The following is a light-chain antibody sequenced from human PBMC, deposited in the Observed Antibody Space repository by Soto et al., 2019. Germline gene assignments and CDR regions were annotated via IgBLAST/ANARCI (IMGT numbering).Light chain of an antibody. CDR1: SGHSSYA. CDR2: LNSDGSH. CDR3: QTWGTGFWV. V-gene: IGLV4-69*01. Sequence: QLVLTQWPSASASLGASVKLTCTLSSGHSSYAIAWHQQQPEKGPRYLMKLNSDGSHSEGDGIPALFSGSSSGAERYLTISGLQSEDEADYYCQTWGTGFWVFGGGTKLTVL. J-gene: IGLJ3*02.